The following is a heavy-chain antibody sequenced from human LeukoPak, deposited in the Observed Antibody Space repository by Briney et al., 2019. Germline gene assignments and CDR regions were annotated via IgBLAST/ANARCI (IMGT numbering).Heavy chain of an antibody. Sequence: GASVKVSCKASQYSFSDYAIHWVRQAPGQRLEWMGGIIPIFGTANYAQKFQGRVTITADESTSTAYMELSSLRSEDTAVYYCARDQDWFDPWGQGTLVTVSS. J-gene: IGHJ5*02. CDR2: IIPIFGTA. CDR3: ARDQDWFDP. CDR1: QYSFSDYA. V-gene: IGHV1-69*13.